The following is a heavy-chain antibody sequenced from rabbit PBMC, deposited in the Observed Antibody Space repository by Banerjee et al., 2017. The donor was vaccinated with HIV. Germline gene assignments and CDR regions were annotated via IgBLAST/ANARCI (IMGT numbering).Heavy chain of an antibody. CDR2: IDIGNNANT. CDR3: GRRGIGDYAYFNL. CDR1: GFSFSSGYY. Sequence: QSLEASGGDLVKPGASLTLTCTASGFSFSSGYYMCWVRQAPGKGLEWIACIDIGNNANTYYASWAKGRFTIPKTSSTTVTLQMTSLTAADTATYFCGRRGIGDYAYFNLWGQGTLVTDS. V-gene: IGHV1S40*01. J-gene: IGHJ4*01. D-gene: IGHD2-1*01.